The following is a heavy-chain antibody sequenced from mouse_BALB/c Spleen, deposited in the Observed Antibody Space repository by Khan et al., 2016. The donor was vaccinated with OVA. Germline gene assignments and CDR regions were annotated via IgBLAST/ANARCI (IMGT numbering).Heavy chain of an antibody. CDR2: IRYAGNS. Sequence: VQLKASGPGLVKPSQSLSLTCSVTGYSITSGYFWNWIRQFTGNKLEWLGYIRYAGNSTYTPSPKHRISLTRETSKNHVVLKLKSVTPEDTATYDCARGGSSGPAWFAYGGQGTLVTVAA. V-gene: IGHV3-6*02. CDR1: GYSITSGYF. CDR3: ARGGSSGPAWFAY. J-gene: IGHJ3*01. D-gene: IGHD3-1*01.